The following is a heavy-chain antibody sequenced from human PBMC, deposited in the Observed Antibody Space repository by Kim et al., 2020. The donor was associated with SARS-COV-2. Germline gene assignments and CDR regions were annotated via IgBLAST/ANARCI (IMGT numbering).Heavy chain of an antibody. CDR2: ISSSGSTI. D-gene: IGHD6-13*01. J-gene: IGHJ6*02. CDR3: ARDPYSSSYNYYGMDL. Sequence: GGSLRLSCAASGFTFSSYEMNWVRQAPGKGLEWVSYISSSGSTIYYADSVKGRFTISRDNAKNSLYLQMNSLRAEDTAVYYCARDPYSSSYNYYGMDLWGQGPTVTVS. CDR1: GFTFSSYE. V-gene: IGHV3-48*03.